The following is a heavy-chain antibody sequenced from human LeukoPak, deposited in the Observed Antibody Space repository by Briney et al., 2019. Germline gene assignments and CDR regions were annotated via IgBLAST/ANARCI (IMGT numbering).Heavy chain of an antibody. J-gene: IGHJ5*02. D-gene: IGHD2-15*01. CDR2: ISAYNGNT. V-gene: IGHV1-18*01. CDR3: ARDTRYSSAWYDN. CDR1: GYTFTTYG. Sequence: ASVTVSCKASGYTFTTYGISWVRQAPGQGLEWMGWISAYNGNTNYAQKLQGRVTMTIDTSTSTAYMELRSLRADDTAVYYCARDTRYSSAWYDNWGQGTLVTVSS.